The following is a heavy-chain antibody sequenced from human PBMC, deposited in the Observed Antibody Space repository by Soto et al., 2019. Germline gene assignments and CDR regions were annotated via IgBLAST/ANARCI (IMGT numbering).Heavy chain of an antibody. V-gene: IGHV3-64*01. CDR3: ARAFGDLGAYYYYGMDV. CDR2: ISSNGGST. J-gene: IGHJ6*02. CDR1: GFTFSSYA. D-gene: IGHD3-10*01. Sequence: PGGSLRLCCAASGFTFSSYAMHWVRQAPGKGLEYVSAISSNGGSTYYANSVKGRFTISRDNSKNTLYLQMGSLRAEDMAVYYCARAFGDLGAYYYYGMDVWGQGTTVTVSS.